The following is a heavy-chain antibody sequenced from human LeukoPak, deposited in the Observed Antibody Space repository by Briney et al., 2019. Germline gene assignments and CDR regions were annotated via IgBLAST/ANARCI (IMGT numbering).Heavy chain of an antibody. Sequence: GGSLRLSCTASGFKFSSNGMHWVRQAPGKGLEWVAFIQYDESEKLYVDSVKGRFTISRDNSRDTLFLQMDSLSAEDTAVYYCVKDVLFAVGDAYDIWGQGTLVTVSS. J-gene: IGHJ3*02. CDR1: GFKFSSNG. D-gene: IGHD3-10*02. CDR2: IQYDESEK. V-gene: IGHV3-30*02. CDR3: VKDVLFAVGDAYDI.